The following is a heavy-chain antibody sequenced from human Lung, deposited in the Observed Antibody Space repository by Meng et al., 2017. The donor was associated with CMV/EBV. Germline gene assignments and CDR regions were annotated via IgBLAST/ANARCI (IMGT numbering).Heavy chain of an antibody. D-gene: IGHD2-2*01. V-gene: IGHV1-2*02. CDR3: ARDGGIVVVPTALYGMDV. CDR1: TFTGYY. Sequence: TFTGYYMHWVRQAPGKGLEWMGWINPNSGGTNYAQKFQGRVTMTRDTSISTAYMELSRLRSDDTAVYYCARDGGIVVVPTALYGMDVWGQGTTVTVSS. CDR2: INPNSGGT. J-gene: IGHJ6*02.